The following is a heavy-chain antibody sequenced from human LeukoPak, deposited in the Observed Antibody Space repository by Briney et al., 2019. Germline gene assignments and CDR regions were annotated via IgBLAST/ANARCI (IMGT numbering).Heavy chain of an antibody. CDR1: GFTFSSDG. CDR2: ISYDGSNK. Sequence: GGSLRLSCAASGFTFSSDGMHWVRQAPGKGLEWVAVISYDGSNKYYADSVKGRFTISRDNSKNTLYLQMNSLRAEDTAVYYCAGGLTGYYYYGMDVWGQGTTVTVSS. CDR3: AGGLTGYYYYGMDV. J-gene: IGHJ6*02. D-gene: IGHD1-20*01. V-gene: IGHV3-30*03.